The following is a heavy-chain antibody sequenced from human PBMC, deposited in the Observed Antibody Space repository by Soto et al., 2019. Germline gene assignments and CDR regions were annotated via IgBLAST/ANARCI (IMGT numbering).Heavy chain of an antibody. Sequence: SESLSLTCTVSGGSISSGGYYWSWIRQHPGKGLEWIGYIYYSGSTYYNPSLKSRVTISVDTSKNQFSLKLSSVTAADTAVYYCARDSVDCSGGSCYPRTDYWGQGTLVTVSS. V-gene: IGHV4-31*02. CDR2: IYYSGST. CDR3: ARDSVDCSGGSCYPRTDY. J-gene: IGHJ4*02. D-gene: IGHD2-15*01. CDR1: GGSISSGGYY.